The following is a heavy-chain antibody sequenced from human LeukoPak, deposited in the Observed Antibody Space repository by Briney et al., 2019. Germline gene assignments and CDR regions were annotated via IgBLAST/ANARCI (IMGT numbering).Heavy chain of an antibody. V-gene: IGHV3-53*01. Sequence: GGSLRLSCVPYGFTVSSSYVSWVRQAPGKGLEWVSIVYSDGITDYADSVKGRFTLTRDESKHTLYLKMSRLRVDDTAVYYCARATYSTTWGVGDFDNWGQGALVTVSS. J-gene: IGHJ4*02. D-gene: IGHD2-2*01. CDR1: GFTVSSSY. CDR3: ARATYSTTWGVGDFDN. CDR2: VYSDGIT.